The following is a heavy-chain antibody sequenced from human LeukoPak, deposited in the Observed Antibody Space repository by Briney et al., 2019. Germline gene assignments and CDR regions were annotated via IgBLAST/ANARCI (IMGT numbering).Heavy chain of an antibody. V-gene: IGHV3-53*01. Sequence: PGGSLRLSCAASGFTVSSNYMTWVRQAPGKGLEWVSTLYNGGSPHYADSVKGRFTISSDKSKNTLFLQMNSLRAEDTAVYYCARSERGYSYGYLTFDYWGQGTLVTVSS. J-gene: IGHJ4*02. CDR2: LYNGGSP. CDR1: GFTVSSNY. D-gene: IGHD5-18*01. CDR3: ARSERGYSYGYLTFDY.